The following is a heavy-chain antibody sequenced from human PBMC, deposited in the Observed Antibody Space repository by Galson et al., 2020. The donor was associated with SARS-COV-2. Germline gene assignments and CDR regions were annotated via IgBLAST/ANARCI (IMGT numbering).Heavy chain of an antibody. CDR3: ARQGDTMIVLLTVPGWVFDL. V-gene: IGHV4-38-2*01. J-gene: IGHJ2*01. CDR1: GVPISATPY. Sequence: KPSAPLSPTCHAPGVPISATPYWSCIRQAPGNGREWLRSVYPSGAPSYNPPRKTRAPIPLDTPKNQFSLRLTSVTAADTALYYCARQGDTMIVLLTVPGWVFDLWGRGTLVTVSS. CDR2: VYPSGAP. D-gene: IGHD3-22*01.